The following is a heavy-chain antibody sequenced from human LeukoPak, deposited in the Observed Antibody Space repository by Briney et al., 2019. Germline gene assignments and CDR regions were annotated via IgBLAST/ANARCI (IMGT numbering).Heavy chain of an antibody. CDR3: ARVGGYAEDDY. Sequence: GGSLRLSCAASGFTFSTYSMNWVRQAPGKGLEWVSSISGSSSYIYYADSVKGRFTVSRDNAKNSLYLQMDSLRAEDTAVYYCARVGGYAEDDYWGQGTLVTVSS. CDR1: GFTFSTYS. D-gene: IGHD5-12*01. V-gene: IGHV3-21*01. CDR2: ISGSSSYI. J-gene: IGHJ4*02.